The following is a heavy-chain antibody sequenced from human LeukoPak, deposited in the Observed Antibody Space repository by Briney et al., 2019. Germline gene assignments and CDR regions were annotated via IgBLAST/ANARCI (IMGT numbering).Heavy chain of an antibody. Sequence: GESLKISCKGSGYSFTSYWIGWVRQMPGKGLEWMGIIYPGDSDTRYSPSFQGQVTISADKSISTAYLQWSSLKASDTAMYYCARTSCSGGSCYGSFDIWGQGTMVTASS. D-gene: IGHD2-15*01. CDR1: GYSFTSYW. CDR2: IYPGDSDT. CDR3: ARTSCSGGSCYGSFDI. V-gene: IGHV5-51*01. J-gene: IGHJ3*02.